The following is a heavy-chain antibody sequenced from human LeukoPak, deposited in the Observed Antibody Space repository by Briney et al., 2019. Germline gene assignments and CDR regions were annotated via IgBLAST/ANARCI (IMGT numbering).Heavy chain of an antibody. CDR3: ARKGYSYGYDY. CDR1: GGSFSGYY. J-gene: IGHJ4*02. CDR2: INHSGST. Sequence: SETLSLTCAVYGGSFSGYYWSWIRQPPGKGLEWIGKINHSGSTNYNPSLKSRVTISVDTSKNQFSLKLSSVTAADTAVYYCARKGYSYGYDYWGQGTLVTVSS. D-gene: IGHD5-18*01. V-gene: IGHV4-34*01.